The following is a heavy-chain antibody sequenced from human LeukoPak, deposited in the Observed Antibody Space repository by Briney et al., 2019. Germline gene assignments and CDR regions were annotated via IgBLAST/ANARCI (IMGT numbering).Heavy chain of an antibody. CDR2: VSSDGTT. D-gene: IGHD2-15*01. CDR1: GDSVTSSY. J-gene: IGHJ4*02. V-gene: IGHV4-59*08. Sequence: SETLSLTCSVSGDSVTSSYWNWIRQPPGKGLEWIGYVSSDGTTNYNPSLRRRLIMSVDTSKNDISLNLTSVTAADTAIYYCARLDCLIEGCYNHWGRGTLVTVSS. CDR3: ARLDCLIEGCYNH.